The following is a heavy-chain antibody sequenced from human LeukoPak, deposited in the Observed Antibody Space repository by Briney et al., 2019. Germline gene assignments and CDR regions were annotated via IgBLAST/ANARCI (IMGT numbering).Heavy chain of an antibody. D-gene: IGHD6-19*01. J-gene: IGHJ3*02. Sequence: SQTLSLTCTVSGASISSDSYYWGWIRQPAGKGLEWIGRIYSSGNSKYNPALMSRVTISLDTSKNQFSLNLSSVTAADTAVYYCARDMTGSGWHDAFDIWGHGTIVTVSS. CDR1: GASISSDSYY. CDR3: ARDMTGSGWHDAFDI. CDR2: IYSSGNS. V-gene: IGHV4-61*02.